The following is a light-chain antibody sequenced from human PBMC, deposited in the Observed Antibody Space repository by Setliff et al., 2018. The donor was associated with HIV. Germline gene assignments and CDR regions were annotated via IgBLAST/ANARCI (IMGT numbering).Light chain of an antibody. CDR2: GAS. Sequence: ETVMTQSPATLSVSPGERVTLSCRTSHSVSRNLAWYQQKLGQAPRLLIYGASTRANGVPTRFSGSGSGTDFTLTISSLQSEDFAVYYCQQYNNWPRTFGQGTKVDIK. V-gene: IGKV3-15*01. CDR1: HSVSRN. CDR3: QQYNNWPRT. J-gene: IGKJ1*01.